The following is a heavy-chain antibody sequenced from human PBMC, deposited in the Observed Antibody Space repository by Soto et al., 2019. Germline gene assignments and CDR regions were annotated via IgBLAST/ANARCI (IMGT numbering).Heavy chain of an antibody. CDR1: GFTFSNAW. J-gene: IGHJ4*02. Sequence: EVQLVESGGGLVKPGGSLRLSCAASGFTFSNAWMNWVRQAPGKGLEWVGRIKSKTDGGTTDYAAPVKGRFTISRDDSKTTLYLQMNSLKTEDTAVYYCTTWLRDGYNSYFDYWGQGTLVTVSS. CDR2: IKSKTDGGTT. V-gene: IGHV3-15*07. CDR3: TTWLRDGYNSYFDY. D-gene: IGHD5-12*01.